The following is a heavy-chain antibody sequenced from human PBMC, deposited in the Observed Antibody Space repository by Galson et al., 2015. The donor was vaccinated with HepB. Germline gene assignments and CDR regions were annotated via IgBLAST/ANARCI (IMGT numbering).Heavy chain of an antibody. J-gene: IGHJ3*02. CDR2: INPSGGST. D-gene: IGHD4-23*01. CDR3: ARVDGGNYTLDAFDI. Sequence: SVKVSCKASGYTFTSYYMHWVRQAPGQGLEWMGIINPSGGSTSYAQRFQGRVTMTRDTSTSTVYMELSSLRSEDTAVYYCARVDGGNYTLDAFDIWGQGTMVTVSS. V-gene: IGHV1-46*03. CDR1: GYTFTSYY.